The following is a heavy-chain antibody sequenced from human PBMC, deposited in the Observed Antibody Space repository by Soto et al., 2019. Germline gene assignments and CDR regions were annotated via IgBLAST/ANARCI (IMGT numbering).Heavy chain of an antibody. CDR3: AKDTGYDSSGPLDY. D-gene: IGHD3-22*01. CDR2: ISWNSGSI. Sequence: PGGSLRLSCAASGFTFDDYAMHWVRQAPGKGLEWVSGISWNSGSIGYADSVKGRFTISRDNAKNSLYLQMNSLRAEDTALYYCAKDTGYDSSGPLDYWGQGTLVTVSS. J-gene: IGHJ4*02. V-gene: IGHV3-9*01. CDR1: GFTFDDYA.